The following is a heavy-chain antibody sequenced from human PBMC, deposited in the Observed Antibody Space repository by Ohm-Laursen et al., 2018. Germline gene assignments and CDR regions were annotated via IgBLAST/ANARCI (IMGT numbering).Heavy chain of an antibody. J-gene: IGHJ4*02. D-gene: IGHD6-19*01. CDR1: GYTFSSYG. CDR2: ISAYNGNT. V-gene: IGHV1-18*01. CDR3: ATVAGPFDY. Sequence: ASVKVSCKTSGYTFSSYGISWVRQAPGQGLEWMGWISAYNGNTNYAQKLQGRVTMTTDTSTSTAYMELYSLRCEDTAVYYCATVAGPFDYWGQGTLVTVSS.